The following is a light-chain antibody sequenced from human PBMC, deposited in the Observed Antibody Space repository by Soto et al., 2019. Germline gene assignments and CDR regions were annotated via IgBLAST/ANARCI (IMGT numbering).Light chain of an antibody. CDR1: QNLHSF. J-gene: IGKJ5*01. CDR3: QQRTRWHMT. V-gene: IGKV3D-11*02. CDR2: DGS. Sequence: EIVLTQSPATLSLSQGERVTLSCRASQNLHSFLNWYQKRTGQAPRPLIYDGSKRAAGVPDRIGGDASGKDYTINISSVEPEDGAVDEGQQRTRWHMTFGQGTRLEIK.